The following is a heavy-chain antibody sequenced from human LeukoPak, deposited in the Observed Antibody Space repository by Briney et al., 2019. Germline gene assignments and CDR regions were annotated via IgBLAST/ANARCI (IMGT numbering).Heavy chain of an antibody. Sequence: PGGSLRLSCAASGFTFSSYGMHWVRQAPGKGLEWVAFIRYDGSNKYYTDSVKGRFTISRDNSKNTLYLQMNSLRAEDTAVYYCAKEAGIWFGELFQGYFDYWGQGTLVTVSS. V-gene: IGHV3-30*02. CDR2: IRYDGSNK. CDR1: GFTFSSYG. J-gene: IGHJ4*02. CDR3: AKEAGIWFGELFQGYFDY. D-gene: IGHD3-10*01.